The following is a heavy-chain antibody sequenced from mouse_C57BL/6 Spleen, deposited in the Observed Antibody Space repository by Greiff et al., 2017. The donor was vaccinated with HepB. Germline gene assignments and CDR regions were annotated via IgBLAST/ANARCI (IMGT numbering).Heavy chain of an antibody. CDR1: GFTFSNYW. Sequence: EVKVEESGGGLVQPGGSMKLSCVASGFTFSNYWMNWVRQSPEKGLEWVAQIRLKSDNYATHYAESVKGRFTISRDDSKSSVYLQMNNLRAEDTGIYYCTHGSSYADYPMDYWGQGTPVTVSS. V-gene: IGHV6-3*01. J-gene: IGHJ4*01. CDR2: IRLKSDNYAT. D-gene: IGHD1-1*01. CDR3: THGSSYADYPMDY.